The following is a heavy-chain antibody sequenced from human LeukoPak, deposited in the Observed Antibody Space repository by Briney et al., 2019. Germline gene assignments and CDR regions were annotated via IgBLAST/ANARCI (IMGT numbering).Heavy chain of an antibody. J-gene: IGHJ6*03. CDR2: IYYSGST. Sequence: SETLSLTCTVSGGSISSYYWSWIRQTPGRGLEWIGYIYYSGSTNFNPSLKSRVTISVDTSKNQFSLKMSSVTAADTAVYFCARGGPPGYYYDYYMDVWGKGTTVTISS. CDR3: ARGGPPGYYYDYYMDV. V-gene: IGHV4-59*01. CDR1: GGSISSYY.